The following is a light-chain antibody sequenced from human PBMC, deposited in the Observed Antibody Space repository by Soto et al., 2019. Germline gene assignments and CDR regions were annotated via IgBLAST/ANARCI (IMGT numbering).Light chain of an antibody. CDR3: QQYYSHYHT. CDR1: QTVLHNS. V-gene: IGKV4-1*01. Sequence: DIVMTQSPDSLAVSLGERATINCKSSQTVLHNSLAWYQQKPGQPPKLLIYWASTRESGVPDRFSGSGSGTDVTLTINSLQAEDVAVYYCQQYYSHYHTFGQGTKLEIK. J-gene: IGKJ2*01. CDR2: WAS.